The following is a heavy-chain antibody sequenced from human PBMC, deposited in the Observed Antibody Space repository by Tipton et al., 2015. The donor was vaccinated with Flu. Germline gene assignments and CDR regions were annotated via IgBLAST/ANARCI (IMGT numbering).Heavy chain of an antibody. CDR3: ARDRGSYNIHLEYHYYYGMDV. Sequence: QLVQSGVEVKKPGASVKVSCKASGYTFTNFGITWVRQAPGQGLEWMGWISGYNGDTNYAEKLQGRVTMTTDASTHTAYMELRSLKSDDTAMYHCARDRGSYNIHLEYHYYYGMDVWGQGTTVTVSS. V-gene: IGHV1-18*01. J-gene: IGHJ6*02. D-gene: IGHD1-26*01. CDR1: GYTFTNFG. CDR2: ISGYNGDT.